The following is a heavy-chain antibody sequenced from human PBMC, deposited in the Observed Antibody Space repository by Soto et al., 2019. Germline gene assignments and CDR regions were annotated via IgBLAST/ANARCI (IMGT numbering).Heavy chain of an antibody. CDR1: GGSISSGGYY. J-gene: IGHJ6*02. V-gene: IGHV4-31*03. CDR3: ASTVVAATTKNYYYYVMDV. Sequence: TSETLSLTCTVSGGSISSGGYYWSWIRQHPGKGLEWIGYIYYSGSTYYNPSLKSRVTISVDTSKNQFSLKLSSVTAADTAVYYCASTVVAATTKNYYYYVMDVWGQGTTVTVSS. D-gene: IGHD2-15*01. CDR2: IYYSGST.